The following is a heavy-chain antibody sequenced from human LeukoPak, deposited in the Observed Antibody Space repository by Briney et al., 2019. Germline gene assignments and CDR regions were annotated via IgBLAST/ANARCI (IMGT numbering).Heavy chain of an antibody. J-gene: IGHJ4*02. CDR3: ARQSGDQSSAWYFDA. D-gene: IGHD6-19*01. Sequence: ASETLSLTCTVSGGSLRSSGHWWVWIRQPPGKGLEWIGSIHYSGKVYYNPSLKSRVTTSVDTSTDQFSLRLSSATAADTAIYYCARQSGDQSSAWYFDAWGQGTLVTASS. CDR1: GGSLRSSGHW. V-gene: IGHV4-39*01. CDR2: IHYSGKV.